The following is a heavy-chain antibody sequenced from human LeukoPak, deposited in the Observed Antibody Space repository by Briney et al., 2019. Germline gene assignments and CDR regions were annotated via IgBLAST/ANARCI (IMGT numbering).Heavy chain of an antibody. CDR1: GYTFTGYY. Sequence: ASVKVSCKASGYTFTGYYMHWVRQAPGQGLEWMGRINPNSGGTNYVQKFQGRVTMTRDTSISTAYMELSRLRSDDTAVYYCARRARRSGSPTSNDYWGQGTLVTVSS. CDR3: ARRARRSGSPTSNDY. J-gene: IGHJ4*02. CDR2: INPNSGGT. D-gene: IGHD3-10*01. V-gene: IGHV1-2*06.